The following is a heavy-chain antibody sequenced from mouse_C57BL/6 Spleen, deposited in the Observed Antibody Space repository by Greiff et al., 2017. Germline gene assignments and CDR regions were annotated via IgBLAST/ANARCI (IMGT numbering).Heavy chain of an antibody. J-gene: IGHJ3*01. CDR3: ARSSANWEGAWFAY. D-gene: IGHD4-1*01. CDR1: GYTFTSYW. Sequence: QVQLQQPGAELVKPGASVKMSCKASGYTFTSYWITWVKQRPGQGLEWIGDIYPGSGSTNYNEKFKSKATLTVDTSCSTAYMQLSRLTSEDSAVYYCARSSANWEGAWFAYWGQGTLVTVSA. CDR2: IYPGSGST. V-gene: IGHV1-55*01.